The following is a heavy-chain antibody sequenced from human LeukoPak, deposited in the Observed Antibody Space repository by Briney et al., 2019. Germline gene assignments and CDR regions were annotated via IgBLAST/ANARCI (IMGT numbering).Heavy chain of an antibody. D-gene: IGHD6-13*01. V-gene: IGHV4-4*07. CDR2: IYTSGST. CDR3: ARDRAAARIYYYYYMDV. Sequence: PSETLSLTCTVSGGSISSYYWSWIRQPAGKGLEWIGRIYTSGSTNYNPFLKSRVTMSVDTSKNQFSLKLSSVTAADTAVYYCARDRAAARIYYYYYMDVWGKGTTVTVSS. J-gene: IGHJ6*03. CDR1: GGSISSYY.